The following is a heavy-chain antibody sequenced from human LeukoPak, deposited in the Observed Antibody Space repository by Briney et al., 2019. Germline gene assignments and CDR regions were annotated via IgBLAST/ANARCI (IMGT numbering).Heavy chain of an antibody. CDR2: IYYSGST. CDR3: ARGRYYDFWSGYYPPGYYYGMDV. J-gene: IGHJ6*02. Sequence: PSETLSLTCTVSGGSISSSSYYWGWIRQPPGKGLEWIGSIYYSGSTYYNPSLKSRVTISVDTSKNQFSLKLSSVTAADTAVYYCARGRYYDFWSGYYPPGYYYGMDVWGQGTTVTVSS. CDR1: GGSISSSSYY. V-gene: IGHV4-39*01. D-gene: IGHD3-3*01.